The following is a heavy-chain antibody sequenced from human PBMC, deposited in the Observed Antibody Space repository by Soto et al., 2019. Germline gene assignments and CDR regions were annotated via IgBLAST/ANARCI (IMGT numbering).Heavy chain of an antibody. V-gene: IGHV4-61*01. Sequence: PWETLSLTCTVSGAPVSSETHFWTWIRQPPGKGLEWIGYMYYSGITNSNPALKSRVTLSVDRSRNQFSLSLNSVTAADTAVYYCAREDMSGTYYFDYWGPGTQVTVSS. D-gene: IGHD1-26*01. J-gene: IGHJ4*02. CDR3: AREDMSGTYYFDY. CDR1: GAPVSSETHF. CDR2: MYYSGIT.